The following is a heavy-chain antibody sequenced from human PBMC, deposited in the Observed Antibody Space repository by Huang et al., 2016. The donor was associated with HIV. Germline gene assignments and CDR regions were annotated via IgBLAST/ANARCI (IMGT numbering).Heavy chain of an antibody. CDR3: ARQRMTEGNSESTWSYFDS. V-gene: IGHV4-34*01. J-gene: IGHJ4*02. Sequence: QVRLHQWGTGVLKPSETLSLKCAVYGGSFSGHYWTGIRQSPGKGLEWIGEIEHRGTTSSNSSLKSRVSMSLDTSKSQVYLNLTSVTATDTGKYYCARQRMTEGNSESTWSYFDSWGQGTLVIVSS. CDR1: GGSFSGHY. D-gene: IGHD2-21*02. CDR2: IEHRGTT.